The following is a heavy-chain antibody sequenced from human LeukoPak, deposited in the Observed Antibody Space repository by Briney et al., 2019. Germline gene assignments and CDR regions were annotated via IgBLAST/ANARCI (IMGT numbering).Heavy chain of an antibody. J-gene: IGHJ4*02. V-gene: IGHV7-4-1*02. CDR2: INTNTGNP. D-gene: IGHD3-3*01. CDR3: ASLEWFTYYFDY. Sequence: GGSLRLSCAASGFTFTSYAMNWVRQAPGQGLEWMGWINTNTGNPTYAQGFTGRFVFSLDTSVSTAYLQISSLKAEDTAVYYCASLEWFTYYFDYWGQGTLVTVSS. CDR1: GFTFTSYA.